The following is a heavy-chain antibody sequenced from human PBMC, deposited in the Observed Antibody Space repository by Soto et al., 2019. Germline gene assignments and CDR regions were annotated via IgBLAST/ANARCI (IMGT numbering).Heavy chain of an antibody. J-gene: IGHJ1*01. CDR1: GFTFSSYG. Sequence: EVQLVESGGGLVQPGGSRRLSCAASGFTFSSYGISWVRQAPGKGLEGVANIKQDGSEKYYVDSVKGRFTISRDNAKNSLYLQMNSLRAEDTAVYYCARADYGDYTPQYFQHWGQGTLVTVSS. CDR2: IKQDGSEK. V-gene: IGHV3-7*05. CDR3: ARADYGDYTPQYFQH. D-gene: IGHD4-17*01.